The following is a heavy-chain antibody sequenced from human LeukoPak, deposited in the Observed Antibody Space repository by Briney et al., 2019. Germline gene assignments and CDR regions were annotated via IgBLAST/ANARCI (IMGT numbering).Heavy chain of an antibody. Sequence: GGSLRLSCAASGFTFSDYYMSWIRQAPGKGLEWLSYTSYTGETIYYADSVKGRFTISRDNSKNTLYLQMNSLRAEDTAVYYCAREGSRDGYNYFDYWGRGTLVTVSS. V-gene: IGHV3-11*04. D-gene: IGHD5-24*01. CDR1: GFTFSDYY. CDR3: AREGSRDGYNYFDY. J-gene: IGHJ4*02. CDR2: TSYTGETI.